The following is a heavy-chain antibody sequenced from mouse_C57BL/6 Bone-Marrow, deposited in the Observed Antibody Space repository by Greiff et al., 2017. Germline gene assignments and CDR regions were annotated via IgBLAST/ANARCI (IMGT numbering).Heavy chain of an antibody. Sequence: VQLQQPGAELVKPGASVKLSCKASGYTFTSYWMHWVKQRPGQGLEWIGMIPPNSGSTNYNEKFKSKATLTVDKSSSTAYMQLSSLTSEDSAVYYCARWSGNYGSSQFRFDYWGQGTTLTVSA. V-gene: IGHV1-64*01. CDR3: ARWSGNYGSSQFRFDY. CDR1: GYTFTSYW. D-gene: IGHD1-1*01. J-gene: IGHJ2*01. CDR2: IPPNSGST.